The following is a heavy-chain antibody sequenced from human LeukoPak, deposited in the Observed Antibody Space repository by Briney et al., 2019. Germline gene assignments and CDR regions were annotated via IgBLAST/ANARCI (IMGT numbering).Heavy chain of an antibody. Sequence: ASVKVSCKASGYTLTDYYMHWVRQAPGQGLEWMGWINPNSGGTNYAQKFQGRVAMTRDTSISTAYMELSRLRSDDTAVYYCATVHHRYYGFWSGYYTTNYWGQGTLVTVSS. J-gene: IGHJ4*02. CDR2: INPNSGGT. V-gene: IGHV1-2*02. CDR1: GYTLTDYY. D-gene: IGHD3-3*01. CDR3: ATVHHRYYGFWSGYYTTNY.